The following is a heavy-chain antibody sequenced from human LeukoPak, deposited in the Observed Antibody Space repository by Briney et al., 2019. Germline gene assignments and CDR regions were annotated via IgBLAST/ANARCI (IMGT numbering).Heavy chain of an antibody. CDR1: GYSISSGYY. CDR3: ARDLGPFDY. CDR2: IYTSGST. Sequence: KPSETLSLTCTVSGYSISSGYYWGWIRQPAGKGLEWIGRIYTSGSTNYNPSLKSRVTMSVDTSKNQFSLKLSSVTAADTAVYYCARDLGPFDYWGQGTLVTVSS. J-gene: IGHJ4*02. V-gene: IGHV4-4*07.